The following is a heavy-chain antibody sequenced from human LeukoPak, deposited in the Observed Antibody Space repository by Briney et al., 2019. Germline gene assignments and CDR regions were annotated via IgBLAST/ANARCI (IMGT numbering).Heavy chain of an antibody. D-gene: IGHD3-22*01. Sequence: GGSLRLSCAASGFTVSDYSMSWVRQAPGKGLEWVSAISGSGSYTDYADSVKGRFTISKDNSKNTLYMRMSSLRAEGTAVYYCAKRRYDSSGHFDSWGQGTLVTVSS. J-gene: IGHJ4*02. CDR2: ISGSGSYT. V-gene: IGHV3-23*01. CDR3: AKRRYDSSGHFDS. CDR1: GFTVSDYS.